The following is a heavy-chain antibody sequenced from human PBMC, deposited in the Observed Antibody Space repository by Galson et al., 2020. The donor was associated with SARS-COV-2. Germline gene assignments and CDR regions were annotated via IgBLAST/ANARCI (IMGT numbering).Heavy chain of an antibody. V-gene: IGHV6-1*01. J-gene: IGHJ3*02. CDR1: GDSVSSNSAA. CDR2: TYYRSQWST. Sequence: SQTLSLICAISGDSVSSNSAAWQWIRQSPSRGLEWLGRTYYRSQWSTDYAVSVKSRITINPDTSKNQFSLQLNSVTPEDTSIYYCAGRVAGAGSLHSWGQGTMVIVSS. D-gene: IGHD6-13*01. CDR3: AGRVAGAGSLHS.